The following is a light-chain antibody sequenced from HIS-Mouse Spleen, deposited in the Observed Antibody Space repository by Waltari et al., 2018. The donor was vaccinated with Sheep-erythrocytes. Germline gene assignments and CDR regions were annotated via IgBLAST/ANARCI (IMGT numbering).Light chain of an antibody. V-gene: IGLV1-44*01. CDR1: SSNLGSNT. CDR3: AAWDDSLNGGV. Sequence: QSVLTQPPSASGTPGPRVTISGSGSSSNLGSNTVNWYQQLPGTAPKLLIYGNNQRPSGVPDRFSGSKSGTSASLAISGLQSEDEADYYCAAWDDSLNGGVFGGGTKLTVL. CDR2: GNN. J-gene: IGLJ3*02.